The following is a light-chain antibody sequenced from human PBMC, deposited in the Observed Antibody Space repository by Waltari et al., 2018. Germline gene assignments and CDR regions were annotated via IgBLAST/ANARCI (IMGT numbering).Light chain of an antibody. Sequence: DIQMTQSPSTLSASVGDRVTITCRASQSISSWLAWYQQKPGKAPKLLIYKASSLESGVPSRSSGSGSGTEFTLTISSLQPDDFATYYCQQYNSYSGTFGQGTKVEI. J-gene: IGKJ1*01. CDR2: KAS. CDR3: QQYNSYSGT. V-gene: IGKV1-5*03. CDR1: QSISSW.